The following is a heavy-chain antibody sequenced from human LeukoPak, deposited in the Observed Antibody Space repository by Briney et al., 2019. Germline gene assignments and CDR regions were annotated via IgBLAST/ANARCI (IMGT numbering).Heavy chain of an antibody. D-gene: IGHD4-23*01. J-gene: IGHJ4*02. V-gene: IGHV3-74*01. Sequence: GGSLRLFCAASGFTFSSYWMNWVRQAPGKGRVWVSRIASDGSSTTYADSVKGRFSISRDNAKNTLYLQMNSLRVEDTAVYYCARGRPHGNDYWGQGTLVTVSS. CDR1: GFTFSSYW. CDR3: ARGRPHGNDY. CDR2: IASDGSST.